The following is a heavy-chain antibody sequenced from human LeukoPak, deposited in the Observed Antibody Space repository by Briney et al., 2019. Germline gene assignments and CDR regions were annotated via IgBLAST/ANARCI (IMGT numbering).Heavy chain of an antibody. CDR1: GFTFSSYS. Sequence: GGSLRLSCAASGFTFSSYSMNWVRQAPGKGLEWVSSISSSSSYIYYADSVKGRFTISRDNAKNSLYLQMNSLRAEDTAVYYCARENGDRSSWPYYYYGMDVWGQGTTVTVSS. V-gene: IGHV3-21*01. CDR3: ARENGDRSSWPYYYYGMDV. CDR2: ISSSSSYI. J-gene: IGHJ6*02. D-gene: IGHD6-13*01.